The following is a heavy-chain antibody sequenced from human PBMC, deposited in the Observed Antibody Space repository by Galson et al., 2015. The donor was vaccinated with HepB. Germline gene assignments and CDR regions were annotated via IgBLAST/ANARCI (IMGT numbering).Heavy chain of an antibody. Sequence: PLRLSCAASGFSVSSIYMSWVRQAPGEGLGGVSMVYSDGTTHYKDSVRGRFTISRDNSKNTLYLQMSTLRAEDTAVYYCARWSGISYDCWGQGTLVTVSS. D-gene: IGHD3-10*01. J-gene: IGHJ4*02. CDR2: VYSDGTT. CDR3: ARWSGISYDC. V-gene: IGHV3-53*01. CDR1: GFSVSSIY.